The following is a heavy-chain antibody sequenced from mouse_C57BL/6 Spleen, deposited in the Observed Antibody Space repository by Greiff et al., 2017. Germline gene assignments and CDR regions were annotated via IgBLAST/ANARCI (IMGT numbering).Heavy chain of an antibody. CDR3: ARESNYWYFDV. CDR1: GYSITSGYY. D-gene: IGHD2-5*01. CDR2: ISYDGSN. Sequence: EVKLQESGPGLVKPSQSLSLTCSVTGYSITSGYYWNWIRQFPGNKLEWMGYISYDGSNNYNPSLKNRISITRDKSKNQFFLKLNSVTTEDTATYYCARESNYWYFDVWGTGTTVTVSS. V-gene: IGHV3-6*01. J-gene: IGHJ1*03.